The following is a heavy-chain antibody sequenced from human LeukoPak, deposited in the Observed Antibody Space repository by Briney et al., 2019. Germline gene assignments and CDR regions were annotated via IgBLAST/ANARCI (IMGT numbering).Heavy chain of an antibody. CDR3: ARLVMGRVTNNWFDP. V-gene: IGHV4-39*01. CDR1: GGSISSSSYY. Sequence: SETLSLTCTVSGGSISSSSYYWGWIRQPPGKGLEWIGSIYYSGSTYYNPSLKSRVTISVDTSKNQFSLKLSSVTAADTAVYYCARLVMGRVTNNWFDPWGQGTLVTVSS. J-gene: IGHJ5*02. CDR2: IYYSGST. D-gene: IGHD4-11*01.